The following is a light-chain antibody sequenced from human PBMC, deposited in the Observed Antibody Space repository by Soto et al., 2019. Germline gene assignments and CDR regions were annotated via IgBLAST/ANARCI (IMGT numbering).Light chain of an antibody. J-gene: IGKJ4*01. CDR1: QSVSSY. Sequence: ELVLPQSXATLSFSPWEXXXXXXXVSQSVSSYLAWYQHKXGQAPRLLIYGASXRATGIPARFSGSGSGTEFTLTISSLQSEDFAVYYCQQYDNWLVTFGGGTKMDIK. CDR3: QQYDNWLVT. CDR2: GAS. V-gene: IGKV3-15*01.